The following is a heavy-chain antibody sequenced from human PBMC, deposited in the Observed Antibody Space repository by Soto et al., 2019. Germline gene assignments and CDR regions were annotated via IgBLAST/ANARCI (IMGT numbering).Heavy chain of an antibody. V-gene: IGHV3-23*01. CDR3: AKDPSTGYADH. CDR1: AFIFSDYA. Sequence: GGSLRLCCAASAFIFSDYAMTWVRQAPGKGLAWVSTISRDAANTHYADSVKGRFTISRDNSKNTLYLQMSSLRGEDTALYYCAKDPSTGYADHWGQGTLVTVSS. D-gene: IGHD3-9*01. J-gene: IGHJ4*02. CDR2: ISRDAANT.